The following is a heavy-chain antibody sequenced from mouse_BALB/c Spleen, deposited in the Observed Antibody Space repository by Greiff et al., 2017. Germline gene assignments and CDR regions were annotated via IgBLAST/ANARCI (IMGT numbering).Heavy chain of an antibody. J-gene: IGHJ4*01. D-gene: IGHD2-4*01. CDR1: GFTFSSYA. V-gene: IGHV5-6-5*01. CDR2: ISSGGST. Sequence: EVQVVESGGGLVKPGGSLKLSCAASGFTFSSYAMSWVRQTPEKRLEWVASISSGGSTYYPDSVKGRFTISRDNARNILYLQMSSLRSEDTAMYYCAREVITTDYAMDYWGQGTSVTVSS. CDR3: AREVITTDYAMDY.